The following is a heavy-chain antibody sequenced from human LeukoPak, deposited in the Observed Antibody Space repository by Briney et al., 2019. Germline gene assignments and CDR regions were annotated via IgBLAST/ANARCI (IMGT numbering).Heavy chain of an antibody. CDR2: FYYSGST. V-gene: IGHV4-59*12. CDR1: GGSFTTYY. D-gene: IGHD1-26*01. J-gene: IGHJ4*02. CDR3: ARGQGGNYYLNYFDY. Sequence: SETLSLTCTVTGGSFTTYYWSWIRQPPGKGLEWIGHFYYSGSTKYNPSLRSRVTISVDTSRNQFSLRLTSVTAADTAVYYCARGQGGNYYLNYFDYWGQGALVTVSS.